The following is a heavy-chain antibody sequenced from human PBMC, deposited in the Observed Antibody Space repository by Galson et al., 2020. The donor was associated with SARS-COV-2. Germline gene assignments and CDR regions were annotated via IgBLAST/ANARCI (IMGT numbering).Heavy chain of an antibody. V-gene: IGHV3-33*01. CDR1: GFTFSSYG. CDR2: IWYDGSNK. J-gene: IGHJ4*02. D-gene: IGHD3-10*01. Sequence: GSLRLSCAASGFTFSSYGMHWVRQAPGKGLEWVAVIWYDGSNKYYADSVKGRFTISRDNSKNTLYLQMNSLRAEDTAVYYCARDQPWDGTGDDYWGQGTLVTVSS. CDR3: ARDQPWDGTGDDY.